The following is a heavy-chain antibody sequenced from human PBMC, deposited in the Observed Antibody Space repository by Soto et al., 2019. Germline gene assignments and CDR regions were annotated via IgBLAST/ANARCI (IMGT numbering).Heavy chain of an antibody. D-gene: IGHD3-9*01. V-gene: IGHV4-59*08. CDR3: ARHPGYYDILTGYTTYYFAY. CDR2: IYYRGNT. CDR1: VGSIATYY. Sequence: QVQLQESGPGLVKPSETLSLTCTVSVGSIATYYWSWIRQPPGKGLEWIGYIYYRGNTDYNPSIQGQVTVPLDTPKDQYSRKLSSVTAADTAVDYCARHPGYYDILTGYTTYYFAYWGQGILVTVSS. J-gene: IGHJ4*02.